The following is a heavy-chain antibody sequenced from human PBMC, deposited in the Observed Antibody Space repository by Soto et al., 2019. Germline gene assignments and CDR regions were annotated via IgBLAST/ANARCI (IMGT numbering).Heavy chain of an antibody. Sequence: EVQLLESGGGLVQPGGSLRLSCAASGFTFSSYAMSWVRQAPGKGLEWVSAISGSGGSTYYADSVKGRFTISRANSKNALYLQMNSLRAEDPAVYYCAKGYSTSPNSPTDYWGQGTLVTVSS. CDR1: GFTFSSYA. J-gene: IGHJ4*02. CDR2: ISGSGGST. D-gene: IGHD6-13*01. V-gene: IGHV3-23*01. CDR3: AKGYSTSPNSPTDY.